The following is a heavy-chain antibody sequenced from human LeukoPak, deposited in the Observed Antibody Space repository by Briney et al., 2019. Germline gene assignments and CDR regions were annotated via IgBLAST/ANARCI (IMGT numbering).Heavy chain of an antibody. CDR2: ISAYNGNT. D-gene: IGHD4-17*01. J-gene: IGHJ4*02. Sequence: ASVKVSCEASGYTFTNYGITWVRQAPGQGLEWMGWISAYNGNTNYAQKLQGRVTMTTDTSTSTAYMELRSLRSDDTAVYYCARDATVTDVDYWGQGTLVTVSS. V-gene: IGHV1-18*01. CDR1: GYTFTNYG. CDR3: ARDATVTDVDY.